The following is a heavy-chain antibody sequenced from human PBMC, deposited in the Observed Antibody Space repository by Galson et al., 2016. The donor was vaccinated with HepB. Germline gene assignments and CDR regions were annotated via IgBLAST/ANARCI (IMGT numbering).Heavy chain of an antibody. CDR3: ARQAASGRRGWFDP. CDR2: ISFDGSDK. CDR1: GFTFSSYA. J-gene: IGHJ5*02. Sequence: SLRLSCAASGFTFSSYAMPWVRQAPGKGLEWVALISFDGSDKYYADSVRGRFTISRDNSKSTLYLQMNSLRVDDTAVYYCARQAASGRRGWFDPWGQGTLVTVPS. V-gene: IGHV3-30*04. D-gene: IGHD6-13*01.